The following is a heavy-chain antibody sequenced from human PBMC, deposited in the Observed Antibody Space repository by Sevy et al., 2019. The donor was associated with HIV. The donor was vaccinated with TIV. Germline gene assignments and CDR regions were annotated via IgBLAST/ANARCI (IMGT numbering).Heavy chain of an antibody. CDR2: ISFSGSKT. D-gene: IGHD3-3*01. J-gene: IGHJ4*02. V-gene: IGHV3-23*01. Sequence: GGSLRLSCAAAGFNFNNYAMTWVRQAPGKGLEWVSGISFSGSKTYYAESVKGRFSISRDPSKNTLYLHMNNVRVEDTAVYFCAITPFMDFWNDYYSFYFDFWGQGTLVTVSS. CDR1: GFNFNNYA. CDR3: AITPFMDFWNDYYSFYFDF.